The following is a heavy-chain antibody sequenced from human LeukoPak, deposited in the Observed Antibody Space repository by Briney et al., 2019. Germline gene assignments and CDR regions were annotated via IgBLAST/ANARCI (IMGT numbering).Heavy chain of an antibody. CDR1: GYTFTDDY. D-gene: IGHD3-10*01. J-gene: IGHJ4*02. V-gene: IGHV1-2*02. Sequence: ASVKVSCKASGYTFTDDYIHWVRQAPGQGLEWMGWINPNSGGTNYAQKFQGRVTMTRDTSISTAYMELSRLRSDDTAVYYCARWSNSRWFGELTDYWGQGTLVTVSS. CDR3: ARWSNSRWFGELTDY. CDR2: INPNSGGT.